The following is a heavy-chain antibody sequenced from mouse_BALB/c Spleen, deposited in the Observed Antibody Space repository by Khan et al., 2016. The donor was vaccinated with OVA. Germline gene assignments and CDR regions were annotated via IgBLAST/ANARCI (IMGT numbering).Heavy chain of an antibody. CDR1: GYAFSSYW. CDR3: ARAYGYWYFDV. V-gene: IGHV1-80*01. Sequence: QVQLQQSGAELVRPGSSVKISCKASGYAFSSYWMNWMKQRPGQGLEWIGQIYPGDGDTDDNGQFKGKATLTADKSYSTAYMQLSSLTSEDSAVXFCARAYGYWYFDVWGAGTTVTVSS. D-gene: IGHD1-1*01. J-gene: IGHJ1*01. CDR2: IYPGDGDT.